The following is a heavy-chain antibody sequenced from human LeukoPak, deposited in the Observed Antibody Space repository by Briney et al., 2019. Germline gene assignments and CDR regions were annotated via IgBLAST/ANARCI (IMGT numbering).Heavy chain of an antibody. CDR1: GYSFTNYW. V-gene: IGHV5-10-1*01. D-gene: IGHD3-16*02. CDR2: VDPGDSYI. Sequence: PGESLKISCKGSGYSFTNYWITWVRQMPGKGLEWMGGVDPGDSYIKYSPSFQGHVTISADKSISTAYLHWSSLKAADTAMYYCARHRRLSNFDYWGQGTLVTVSS. J-gene: IGHJ4*02. CDR3: ARHRRLSNFDY.